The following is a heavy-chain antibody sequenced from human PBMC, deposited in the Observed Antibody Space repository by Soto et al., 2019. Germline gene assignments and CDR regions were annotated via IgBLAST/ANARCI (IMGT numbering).Heavy chain of an antibody. J-gene: IGHJ6*02. D-gene: IGHD2-2*01. CDR3: AREEVPQWFTRGYYGMDV. CDR2: INHSGST. CDR1: GGSFSGYY. Sequence: PSETLSLTCAVPGGSFSGYYWTWIRQPPGKGLEWIGDINHSGSTNYNSSLKSRVTISVDTSKNQLPLKLRSVTAADTAVYYCAREEVPQWFTRGYYGMDVWGQGTTVTVSS. V-gene: IGHV4-34*01.